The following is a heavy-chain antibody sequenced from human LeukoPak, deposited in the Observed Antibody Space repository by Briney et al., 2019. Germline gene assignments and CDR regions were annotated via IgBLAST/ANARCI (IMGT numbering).Heavy chain of an antibody. CDR3: ARGYYDFWSGYFRWFDP. CDR1: GASISSASYY. Sequence: SETLSLTCTVSGASISSASYYWSWIRQPAGKGLEWIGRIYTSGSTNYNPSLKSRVTMSVDTSKNQFSLKLSSVTAADTAVYYCARGYYDFWSGYFRWFDPWGQGTLVTVSS. J-gene: IGHJ5*02. CDR2: IYTSGST. D-gene: IGHD3-3*01. V-gene: IGHV4-61*02.